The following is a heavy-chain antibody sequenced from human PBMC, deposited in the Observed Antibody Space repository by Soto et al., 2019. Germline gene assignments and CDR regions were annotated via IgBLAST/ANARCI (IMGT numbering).Heavy chain of an antibody. J-gene: IGHJ5*02. CDR1: GFTFSSYS. V-gene: IGHV3-48*01. CDR3: AREWATALGNP. Sequence: EVQLVESGGGLVQPGGSLRLSCAASGFTFSSYSMNWVRQAPGKGLEWVSYISSSSSTIYYADSVKGRFTISRDNAKNLRYLQMNSLRAEGAAVYYCAREWATALGNPWGQGTLVTVSS. D-gene: IGHD5-12*01. CDR2: ISSSSSTI.